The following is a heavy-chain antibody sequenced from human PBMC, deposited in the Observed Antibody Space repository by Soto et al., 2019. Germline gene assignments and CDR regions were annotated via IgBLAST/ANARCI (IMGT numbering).Heavy chain of an antibody. Sequence: QITLKESGPTLVKPTQTLTLTCTFSGFSLNTNGVGVGWVRQPPGKALEWVALVYWNDDKRYSPSLRSRLTITKDTSRNQVVLTMTNMDPVDTGTYFCAHYTVAHPLKYGMDVWGQGTTVTVSS. CDR3: AHYTVAHPLKYGMDV. J-gene: IGHJ6*02. D-gene: IGHD2-2*02. V-gene: IGHV2-5*01. CDR1: GFSLNTNGVG. CDR2: VYWNDDK.